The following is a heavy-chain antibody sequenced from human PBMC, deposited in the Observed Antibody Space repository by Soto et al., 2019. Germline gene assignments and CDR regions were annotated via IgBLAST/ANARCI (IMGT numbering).Heavy chain of an antibody. J-gene: IGHJ6*02. V-gene: IGHV2-70*11. CDR1: QFSMRTTGRC. CDR2: IDWDGDK. Sequence: SSPTLVYHAHTITITRTYMQFSMRTTGRCVNWIRPPPGKALEWLARIDWDGDKYYSTSLKTRLTISKDTSKNQGVLTMTNMDPVDTATYYCALTRVTPHVDPYATDFCGPAPTVTVAS. D-gene: IGHD2-21*02. CDR3: ALTRVTPHVDPYATDF.